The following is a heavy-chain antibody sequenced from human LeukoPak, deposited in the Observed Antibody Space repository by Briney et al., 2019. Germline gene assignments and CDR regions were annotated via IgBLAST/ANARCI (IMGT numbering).Heavy chain of an antibody. CDR3: ARGSPASGWYVGYYYYGMDV. J-gene: IGHJ6*02. D-gene: IGHD6-19*01. V-gene: IGHV4-34*01. CDR1: GGSFSGYY. CDR2: INHSGST. Sequence: SETLSLTCAVYGGSFSGYYWSWIRQPPGKGLEWIGEINHSGSTNYNPSLKSRDTISVDTSKNQFSLKLSSVTAADTAVYYCARGSPASGWYVGYYYYGMDVWGQGTTVTVSS.